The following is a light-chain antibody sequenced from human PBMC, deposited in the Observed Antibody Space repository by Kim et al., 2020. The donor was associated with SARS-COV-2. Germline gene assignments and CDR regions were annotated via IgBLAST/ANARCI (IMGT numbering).Light chain of an antibody. CDR3: QQYNSYPWT. V-gene: IGKV1-5*03. Sequence: DIQMTQSPSTLSASIGDRITITCRASQSISSWLAWYQQKPGKPPKLQIYKASSLESGVPSRFSGSASGTEFTLTFSSLQPDDFATYYCQQYNSYPWTFGQGTKVDIK. CDR1: QSISSW. J-gene: IGKJ1*01. CDR2: KAS.